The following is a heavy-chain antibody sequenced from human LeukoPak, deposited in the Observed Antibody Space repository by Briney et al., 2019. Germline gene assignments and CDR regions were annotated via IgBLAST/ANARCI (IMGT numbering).Heavy chain of an antibody. D-gene: IGHD6-19*01. CDR3: AKPISGGLAVTADWFDP. CDR2: INANSGAT. J-gene: IGHJ5*01. Sequence: PGGSLRLSCTASGFAFSFFAMSWLRQPPGKGLEWVSTINANSGATSYAASVRGRFTISRDNSKNKLYLQLNSLRAEDTAVYYCAKPISGGLAVTADWFDPWGQGTLVAVSS. V-gene: IGHV3-23*01. CDR1: GFAFSFFA.